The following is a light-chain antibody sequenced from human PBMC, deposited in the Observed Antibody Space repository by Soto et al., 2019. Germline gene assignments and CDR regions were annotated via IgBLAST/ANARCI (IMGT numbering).Light chain of an antibody. V-gene: IGLV1-51*01. CDR3: GSWDSSLSADV. CDR2: DDN. Sequence: QSVLTQPPSVSPAPGQTVTISCSGSSSNIGGNSVSWYQQLPGTTPKLLIYDDNKRPSGIPDRFSGSKSGTSATLGITGFQTGYDADYEGGSWDSSLSADVFGTGTKVTV. J-gene: IGLJ1*01. CDR1: SSNIGGNS.